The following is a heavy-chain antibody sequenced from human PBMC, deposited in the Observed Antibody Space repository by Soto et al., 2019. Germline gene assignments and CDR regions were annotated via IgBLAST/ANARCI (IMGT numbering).Heavy chain of an antibody. CDR2: IYYSGST. CDR3: ATGGRYYNSSGYYWGTDYYYGMDV. V-gene: IGHV4-39*01. J-gene: IGHJ6*02. CDR1: GGSISSSSYY. Sequence: SETLSLTCTVSGGSISSSSYYWGWIRQPPGKGLEWIGSIYYSGSTYYNPSLKSRVTISVDTSKNQFSLKLSSVTAADTAVYYCATGGRYYNSSGYYWGTDYYYGMDVWGQGTTVTVSS. D-gene: IGHD3-22*01.